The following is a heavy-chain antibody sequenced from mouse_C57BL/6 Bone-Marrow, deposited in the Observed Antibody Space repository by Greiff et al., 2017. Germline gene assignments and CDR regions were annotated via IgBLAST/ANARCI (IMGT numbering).Heavy chain of an antibody. CDR3: ASLYYYGSRYFDY. D-gene: IGHD1-1*01. CDR2: IDPSDSYT. V-gene: IGHV1-59*01. CDR1: GYTFTSYW. Sequence: QVQLQQPGAELVRPGTSVKLSCKASGYTFTSYWMHWVKQRPGQGLEWIGVIDPSDSYTNYNQKFKGKATLTVDTSSSTAYMQLSSLTSEDSAVYYCASLYYYGSRYFDYWGHGTTLTVSS. J-gene: IGHJ2*01.